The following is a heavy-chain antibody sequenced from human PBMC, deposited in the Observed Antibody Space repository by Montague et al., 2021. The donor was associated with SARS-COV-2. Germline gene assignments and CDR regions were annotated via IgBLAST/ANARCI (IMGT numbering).Heavy chain of an antibody. CDR2: IYHSGST. CDR1: GVPISSYY. Sequence: SETLSLTCTVSGVPISSYYWTWIRQPPGKGLEWIGFIYHSGSTNYNPSLKSRVTISVDTSKNQFSLKLSSVTAADTAVYYCAKQALTRYCTSTTCFGAAFDIWGQGTMVTVSS. V-gene: IGHV4-59*08. D-gene: IGHD2-2*01. J-gene: IGHJ3*02. CDR3: AKQALTRYCTSTTCFGAAFDI.